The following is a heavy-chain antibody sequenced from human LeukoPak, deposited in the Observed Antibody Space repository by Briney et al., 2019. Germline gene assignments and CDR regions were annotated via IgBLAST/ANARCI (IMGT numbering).Heavy chain of an antibody. Sequence: PGGSLRLSCAASGFTFSSYWRHWVRQAPGKGLVWVSRINSDGTGTIYADSVKGRFTTSRDNTKNTLYLQMNSLRAEDTAVYYCARGGGLAVDSWGQGTLVTVSS. CDR1: GFTFSSYW. CDR2: INSDGTGT. J-gene: IGHJ4*02. CDR3: ARGGGLAVDS. D-gene: IGHD3-16*01. V-gene: IGHV3-74*01.